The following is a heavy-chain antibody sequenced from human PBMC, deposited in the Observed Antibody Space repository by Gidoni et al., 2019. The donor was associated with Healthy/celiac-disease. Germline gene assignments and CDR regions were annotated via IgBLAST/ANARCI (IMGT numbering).Heavy chain of an antibody. Sequence: QVQLQESGPGLVKPSETLSLTCTVSGGSISSYYWSWLRQPPGKGLEWIGYIYYSGSTNYNPSLKSRVTISADTSKNQFSRKLSSVTAADTAVYYCARHRRGGSNNDYWGQGTLVTVSS. D-gene: IGHD3-16*01. J-gene: IGHJ4*02. CDR3: ARHRRGGSNNDY. CDR1: GGSISSYY. CDR2: IYYSGST. V-gene: IGHV4-59*08.